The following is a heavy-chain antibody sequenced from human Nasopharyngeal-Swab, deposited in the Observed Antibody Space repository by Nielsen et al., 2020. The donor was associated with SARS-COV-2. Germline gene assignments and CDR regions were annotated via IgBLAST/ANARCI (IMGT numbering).Heavy chain of an antibody. J-gene: IGHJ5*02. CDR2: IIPILGIP. D-gene: IGHD5-24*01. CDR3: ASPVEMSTT. V-gene: IGHV1-69*04. CDR1: GDTFTNSA. Sequence: SSVTVSCMPPGDTFTNSAISWVRQAPGQGLEWMGRIIPILGIPNYAQRFQGRLTITADTSTTTAYMELSSLRSEDTAVYYCASPVEMSTTWGQGTLVTVSS.